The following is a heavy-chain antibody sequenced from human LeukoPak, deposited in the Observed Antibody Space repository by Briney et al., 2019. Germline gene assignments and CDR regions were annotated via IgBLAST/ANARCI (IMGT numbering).Heavy chain of an antibody. CDR2: IYYSGST. V-gene: IGHV4-39*01. CDR1: GDSVSNDKFF. CDR3: ARLGRGDS. Sequence: PSETLSLTCTVSGDSVSNDKFFWGWIGQPPGKGLEWIGSIYYSGSTYYTPSLNSRVTISVDTSKNQFSLKLSSVTAADTAVYYCARLGRGDSWGQGTLVTVYS. D-gene: IGHD1-26*01. J-gene: IGHJ5*01.